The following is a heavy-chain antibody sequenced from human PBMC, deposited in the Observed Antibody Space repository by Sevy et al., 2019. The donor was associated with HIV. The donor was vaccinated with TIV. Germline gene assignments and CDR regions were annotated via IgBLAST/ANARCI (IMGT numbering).Heavy chain of an antibody. CDR2: ISGSGGST. Sequence: GGSLRLSCAASGFTFSSYAMSWVRQAPGKGLEWVSAISGSGGSTYYADSVKGRFTISRANPKNTRYLQMNSLRAEDTAVYYCAKGRSGPPHYYASSADQGEDYWGQGTLVTVSS. CDR3: AKGRSGPPHYYASSADQGEDY. V-gene: IGHV3-23*01. D-gene: IGHD3-22*01. J-gene: IGHJ4*02. CDR1: GFTFSSYA.